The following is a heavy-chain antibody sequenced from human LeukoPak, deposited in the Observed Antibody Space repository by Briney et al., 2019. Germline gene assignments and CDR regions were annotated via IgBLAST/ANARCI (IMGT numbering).Heavy chain of an antibody. J-gene: IGHJ6*02. CDR1: GGSISSYY. D-gene: IGHD5-18*01. V-gene: IGHV4-4*07. CDR2: IYTSGST. CDR3: ARGRGYGLYYYYYGMDV. Sequence: SETLSLICTVSGGSISSYYWSWIRQPAGKGLEWIGRIYTSGSTNYNPSLKSRVTMSVDTSKNQFSLKLSSVTAADTAVYYCARGRGYGLYYYYYGMDVWGQGTTVIVSS.